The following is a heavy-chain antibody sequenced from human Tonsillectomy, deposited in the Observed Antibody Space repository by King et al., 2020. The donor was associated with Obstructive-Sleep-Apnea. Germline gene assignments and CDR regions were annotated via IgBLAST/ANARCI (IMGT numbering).Heavy chain of an antibody. CDR2: IVTSGDT. Sequence: VQLVESGGGLVQPGGSLRLSCAASGFTFSSYDMHWVRQATGKGLECVSAIVTSGDTYFPGAVKGRFTISRENAKNSLYFQMNSLRAGDTAVYYCARGGYSHGDWFDPWGQGTLVTVSS. V-gene: IGHV3-13*04. CDR1: GFTFSSYD. J-gene: IGHJ5*02. D-gene: IGHD5-18*01. CDR3: ARGGYSHGDWFDP.